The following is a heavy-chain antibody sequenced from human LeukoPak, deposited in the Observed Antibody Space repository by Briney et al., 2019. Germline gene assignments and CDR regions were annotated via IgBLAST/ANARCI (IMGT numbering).Heavy chain of an antibody. V-gene: IGHV1-18*01. Sequence: ASVKVSCKASGYTFTRYDINWVRQAPGQGLEWMGWISAYNGNANYAQNLQGRVTMTTDTSTSTAYMELSSLRSDDTAVYYCARGPLYYYYMDVWGKGTTVTVSS. J-gene: IGHJ6*03. CDR1: GYTFTRYD. CDR2: ISAYNGNA. CDR3: ARGPLYYYYMDV.